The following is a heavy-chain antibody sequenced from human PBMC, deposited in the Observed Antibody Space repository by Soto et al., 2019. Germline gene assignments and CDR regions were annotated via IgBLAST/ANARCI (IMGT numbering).Heavy chain of an antibody. Sequence: GWSLRLSCAASGFTFSSYGMPWVRQAPGKGLEWVAVIWYDGSNKYYAESVKGRFTISRDNSKNTLYLKRNSLRAEDTAVYYCARDCGRSHYGWFDPWGQGTMVTVSS. CDR1: GFTFSSYG. CDR3: ARDCGRSHYGWFDP. V-gene: IGHV3-33*01. D-gene: IGHD4-17*01. J-gene: IGHJ5*02. CDR2: IWYDGSNK.